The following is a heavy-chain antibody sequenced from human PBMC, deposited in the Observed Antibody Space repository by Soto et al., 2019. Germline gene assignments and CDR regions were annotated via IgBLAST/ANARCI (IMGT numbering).Heavy chain of an antibody. CDR2: IYSGGST. Sequence: EVQLVESGGGLVQPGGSLRLSCAASGFTVSSNYMSWVRQAPGKGLEWVSVIYSGGSTYYADSVKGRFTISRHNSKNTLYLQMNSLRAEDTAVYYCARQKGTPAYYYYMDVWGKGTTVTFSS. CDR3: ARQKGTPAYYYYMDV. CDR1: GFTVSSNY. V-gene: IGHV3-53*04. J-gene: IGHJ6*03.